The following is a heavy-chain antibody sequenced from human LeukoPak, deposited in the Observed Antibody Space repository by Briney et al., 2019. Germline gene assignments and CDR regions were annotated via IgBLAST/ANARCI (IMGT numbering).Heavy chain of an antibody. CDR2: ISGSGGST. D-gene: IGHD6-13*01. V-gene: IGHV3-23*01. Sequence: GGSLRLSCAASGFTFSTHWMSWVRQAPGKGLEWVSAISGSGGSTYYTDSVKGRFTISRDNSKNTLFLQMNSLRAGDTAVYYCVREAVSSSWNNWYFDLWGRGTLVTVSS. CDR3: VREAVSSSWNNWYFDL. J-gene: IGHJ2*01. CDR1: GFTFSTHW.